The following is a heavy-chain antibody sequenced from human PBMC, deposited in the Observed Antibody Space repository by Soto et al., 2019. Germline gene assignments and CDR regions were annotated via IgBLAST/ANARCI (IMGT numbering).Heavy chain of an antibody. V-gene: IGHV4-31*03. CDR2: IYYSGST. CDR3: ARVGPSYYYYGMDV. Sequence: QVQLQESGPGLVKPSQTLSLTCTVSGGSISSGGYYWSWIRQHPGKGLEWIGYIYYSGSTYYNPSLKSRVTISVDTSKNQFSLKLSSVTAADPAVYYCARVGPSYYYYGMDVWGQGTTVTVSS. J-gene: IGHJ6*02. CDR1: GGSISSGGYY.